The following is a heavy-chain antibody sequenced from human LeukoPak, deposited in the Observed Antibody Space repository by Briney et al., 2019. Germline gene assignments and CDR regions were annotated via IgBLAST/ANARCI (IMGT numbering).Heavy chain of an antibody. CDR3: ARGSAVTGTSSGFDP. CDR2: ISAYNGNT. CDR1: GYTFTSYG. Sequence: ASVKVSCKASGYTFTSYGISWGRQAPGQGLEWMGWISAYNGNTNYAQKLQGRVTMTTDTSTSTAYMELRSLRSDDTAVYYCARGSAVTGTSSGFDPWGQGTLVTVSS. V-gene: IGHV1-18*01. D-gene: IGHD1-7*01. J-gene: IGHJ5*02.